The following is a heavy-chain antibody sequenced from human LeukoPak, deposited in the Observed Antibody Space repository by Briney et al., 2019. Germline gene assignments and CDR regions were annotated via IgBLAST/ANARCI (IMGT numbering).Heavy chain of an antibody. V-gene: IGHV4-39*07. CDR1: GGSISSSSYY. J-gene: IGHJ4*02. CDR2: IYYSGST. D-gene: IGHD3-3*01. CDR3: TLWSGYYPIDY. Sequence: SETLSLTCTVSGGSISSSSYYWGWIRQPPGKGLEWIGSIYYSGSTYYNPSLESRVTISVDTSKNQFSLKLSSVTAADTAVYYCTLWSGYYPIDYWGQGTLVTVSS.